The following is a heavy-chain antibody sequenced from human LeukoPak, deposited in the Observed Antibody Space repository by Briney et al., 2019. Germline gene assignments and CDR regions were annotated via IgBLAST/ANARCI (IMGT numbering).Heavy chain of an antibody. V-gene: IGHV4-61*01. CDR3: ARGRRVLDY. CDR2: IYYSGST. J-gene: IGHJ4*02. D-gene: IGHD3-3*01. Sequence: SETLSLTCTVSGGSISSSSYYWSWIRQPPGKGLEWIGYIYYSGSTNYNPSLKSRVTISVDTSKNQFSLKLSSVTAADTAVYYCARGRRVLDYWGQGTLVTVSS. CDR1: GGSISSSSYY.